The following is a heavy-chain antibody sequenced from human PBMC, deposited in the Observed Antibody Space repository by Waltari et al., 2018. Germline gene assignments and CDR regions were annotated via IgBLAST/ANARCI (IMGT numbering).Heavy chain of an antibody. CDR1: GGSFSGYY. CDR3: ARGRREGGDYSYGLSYYYYYGMDV. J-gene: IGHJ6*02. CDR2: INHSGST. Sequence: QVQLQQWGAGLLKPSETLSLTCAVYGGSFSGYYWSWIRQPPGKGLEWIGEINHSGSTKYTPSLKSRVTISLDTSKNQFSLKLSSVSAADTAVYYCARGRREGGDYSYGLSYYYYYGMDVWGQGTTVTVSS. V-gene: IGHV4-34*01. D-gene: IGHD5-18*01.